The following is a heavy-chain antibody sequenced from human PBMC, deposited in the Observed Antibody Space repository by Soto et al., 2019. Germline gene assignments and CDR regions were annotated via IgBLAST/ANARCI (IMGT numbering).Heavy chain of an antibody. CDR2: MSDYNGNT. D-gene: IGHD3-10*01. J-gene: IGHJ6*02. Sequence: QVRLEQSGAEVKQPGASVKVSCKASGYRFIDYGITWVRQAPGQGLEWMGWMSDYNGNTHYGKKFQGRVTMTTDTSTRPAYMELKSLRSDDTAVYFCAREGYYSGSGTYSPPRYYGMDAWGQGTTVTVSS. CDR3: AREGYYSGSGTYSPPRYYGMDA. CDR1: GYRFIDYG. V-gene: IGHV1-18*01.